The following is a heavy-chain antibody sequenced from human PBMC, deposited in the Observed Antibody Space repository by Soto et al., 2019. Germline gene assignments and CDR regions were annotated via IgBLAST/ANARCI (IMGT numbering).Heavy chain of an antibody. Sequence: PGGSLRLSCAASGFTFSSYAMHWVRQAPGKGLEWVAVISYDGSNKYYADSVKGRFTISRDNSKNTLYLQMNSLRAEDTAVYYCASSTTAVWVFAFDIWGQGTMVTV. CDR2: ISYDGSNK. CDR1: GFTFSSYA. V-gene: IGHV3-30-3*01. D-gene: IGHD4-17*01. CDR3: ASSTTAVWVFAFDI. J-gene: IGHJ3*02.